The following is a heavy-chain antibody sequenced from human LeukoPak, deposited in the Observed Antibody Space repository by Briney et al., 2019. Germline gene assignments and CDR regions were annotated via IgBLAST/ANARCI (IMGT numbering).Heavy chain of an antibody. Sequence: SSETLSLTGTGSGCSSSSYFWNWIRQPPGKGLEWIGYIYSSGRTNSNPSLKSLVTISVDTSNNHFSLNRNSVTASDTVVYSCGRPNPPPPLQSRVTTSLDPPKHQFFLHLNSVTAAHTAVYYCARGGLSTYYDSGGFYPFWGQGPLVPVSS. D-gene: IGHD3-10*01. J-gene: IGHJ1*01. V-gene: IGHV4-59*01. CDR1: GCSSSSYF. CDR3: GRPNPPPPLQSRVTTSLDPPKHQFFLHLNSVTAAHTAVYYCARGGLSTYYDSGGFYPF. CDR2: IYSSGRT.